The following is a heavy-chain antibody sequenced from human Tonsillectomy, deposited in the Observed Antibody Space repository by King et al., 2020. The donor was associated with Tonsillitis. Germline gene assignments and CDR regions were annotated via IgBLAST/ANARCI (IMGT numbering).Heavy chain of an antibody. CDR1: GGSISSSNYY. V-gene: IGHV4-39*07. CDR2: IYYSGST. D-gene: IGHD3-22*01. Sequence: QLQESGPGLVKPSETLSLTFTVSGGSISSSNYYWGWIRQPPGKGLEWIGSIYYSGSTYYNPSLKSRVTISGDTSKNQFSLKLSTVTAADTAVYYCAGQGSSGYYGFSEYFQHWGQGTLVTVFS. J-gene: IGHJ1*01. CDR3: AGQGSSGYYGFSEYFQH.